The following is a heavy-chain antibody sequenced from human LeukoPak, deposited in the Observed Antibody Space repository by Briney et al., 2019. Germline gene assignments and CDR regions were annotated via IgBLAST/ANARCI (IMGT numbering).Heavy chain of an antibody. Sequence: GGSLRLSCAASGFTFSSYGMHWVRQAPGKGLEWVAVISYDGSNKYYADSVKGRFTVSRDHSKNTLYLQMNSLRAEDTAVYYCARAGTSYSGSYSFLFDCWGQGTLVTVSS. CDR3: ARAGTSYSGSYSFLFDC. CDR1: GFTFSSYG. J-gene: IGHJ4*02. D-gene: IGHD1-26*01. CDR2: ISYDGSNK. V-gene: IGHV3-30*19.